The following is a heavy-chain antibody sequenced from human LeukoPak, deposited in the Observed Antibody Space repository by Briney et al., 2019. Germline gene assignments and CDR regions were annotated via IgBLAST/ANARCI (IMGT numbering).Heavy chain of an antibody. D-gene: IGHD6-19*01. CDR3: ATGSGWYLDDAFDT. V-gene: IGHV1-18*03. J-gene: IGHJ3*02. Sequence: ASVKVSCKASGYTFTSYGISWVRQAPGQGLEWMGWISAYNGNTNYAQKLQGRVTMTTDTSTSTAYMELSSLRSEDMAVYYCATGSGWYLDDAFDTWGQGTMVTVSS. CDR1: GYTFTSYG. CDR2: ISAYNGNT.